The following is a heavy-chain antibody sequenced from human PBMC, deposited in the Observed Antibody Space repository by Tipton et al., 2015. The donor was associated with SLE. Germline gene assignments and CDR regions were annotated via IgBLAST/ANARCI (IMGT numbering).Heavy chain of an antibody. CDR1: GGSIRSNY. V-gene: IGHV4-59*08. CDR2: ISHGGGS. CDR3: ARGMVTWRGAILGVDV. Sequence: TLSLTCTVSGGSIRSNYWIWIRQPPGKGLEWIGYISHGGGSNYNPSLKSRVTISIDTAKNQFSLKLTSVTAADTAVYYCARGMVTWRGAILGVDVWGQGTTVNVSS. J-gene: IGHJ6*02. D-gene: IGHD2-21*02.